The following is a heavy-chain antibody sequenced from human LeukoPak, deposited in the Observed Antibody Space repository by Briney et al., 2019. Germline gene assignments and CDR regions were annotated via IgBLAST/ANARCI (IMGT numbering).Heavy chain of an antibody. J-gene: IGHJ4*02. Sequence: ASVKVSCKASGYTFTSYDISWVREAPGQGLEWMGWISAYNGNANYAQKLQGRVTMTTDTSTSTAYMELRSLRSDDTAVYYCARDNYDILTGYLYYFDYWGQGTLVTVSS. CDR1: GYTFTSYD. CDR2: ISAYNGNA. V-gene: IGHV1-18*04. D-gene: IGHD3-9*01. CDR3: ARDNYDILTGYLYYFDY.